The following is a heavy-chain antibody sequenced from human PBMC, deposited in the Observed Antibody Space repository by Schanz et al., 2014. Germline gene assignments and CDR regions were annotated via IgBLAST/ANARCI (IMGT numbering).Heavy chain of an antibody. CDR3: ARGVRRYDILTGHYCVDSFDI. J-gene: IGHJ3*02. Sequence: QVQLPESGPGLVKPSQTLSLACAVSGGSISSGDSLWSWIRQPPGRGLEWIGYVFYSGTTSYNPSTKGRIRLSVNTSKNQTSLNRKSVTAADTAVYYCARGVRRYDILTGHYCVDSFDIWGQGTMVTVSS. V-gene: IGHV4-30-4*07. CDR2: VFYSGTT. CDR1: GGSISSGDSL. D-gene: IGHD3-9*01.